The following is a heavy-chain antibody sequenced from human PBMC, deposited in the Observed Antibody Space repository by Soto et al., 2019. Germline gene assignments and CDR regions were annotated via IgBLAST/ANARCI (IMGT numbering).Heavy chain of an antibody. CDR2: INHSGST. J-gene: IGHJ4*02. V-gene: IGHV4-34*01. Sequence: SETLSLTCAVYGGSFSGYYWSWIRQPPGKGLEWIGEINHSGSTNYNPSLKSRVTISVDTSKNQFSLKLSSVTAADTAVYYCARVPNNWNDVGEFDYWGQGTLVTVSS. CDR1: GGSFSGYY. CDR3: ARVPNNWNDVGEFDY. D-gene: IGHD1-20*01.